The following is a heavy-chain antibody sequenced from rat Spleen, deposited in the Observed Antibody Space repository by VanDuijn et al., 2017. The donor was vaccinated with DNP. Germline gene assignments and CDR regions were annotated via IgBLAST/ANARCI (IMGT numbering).Heavy chain of an antibody. CDR2: ISYSGTT. J-gene: IGHJ3*01. V-gene: IGHV3-1*01. CDR3: ARGDYGGYSHWFDY. CDR1: GYSITSNY. D-gene: IGHD1-11*01. Sequence: EVQLQESGPGLVKPSQSLSLTCSVTGYSITSNYWGWIRKFPRNKMEYIGHISYSGTTNYNPSLKSRISITRDTSKNQFFLQVTTVTIEDTATYYCARGDYGGYSHWFDYWGQGTLVTVSS.